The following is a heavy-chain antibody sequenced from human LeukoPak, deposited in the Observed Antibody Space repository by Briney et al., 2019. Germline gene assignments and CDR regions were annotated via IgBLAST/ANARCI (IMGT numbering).Heavy chain of an antibody. CDR2: ISSSGSTI. CDR3: ARWHYGSEVNWFDP. V-gene: IGHV3-11*01. CDR1: GFTFSDYY. Sequence: GGSLRLSCAASGFTFSDYYMSWIRQAPGKGLEWVSYISSSGSTIYYADSVKGRFTISRDNAKNSLYLQMNSLRAEDTAVYYCARWHYGSEVNWFDPWGQGTLVTVSS. D-gene: IGHD3-10*01. J-gene: IGHJ5*02.